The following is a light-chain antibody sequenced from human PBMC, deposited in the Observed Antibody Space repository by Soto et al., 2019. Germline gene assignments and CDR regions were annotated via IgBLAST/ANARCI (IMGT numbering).Light chain of an antibody. CDR2: EVS. J-gene: IGLJ2*01. Sequence: QSVLTQPASVSGSPGQSITITCTETRSDVGGYNYVSWYQQHPGKAPKLMIYEVSNRPSGVSNRFSGSKSGNTASLTISGLQAEDEADYYCSSYTSSSTLVFGGRTKLTVL. V-gene: IGLV2-14*01. CDR1: RSDVGGYNY. CDR3: SSYTSSSTLV.